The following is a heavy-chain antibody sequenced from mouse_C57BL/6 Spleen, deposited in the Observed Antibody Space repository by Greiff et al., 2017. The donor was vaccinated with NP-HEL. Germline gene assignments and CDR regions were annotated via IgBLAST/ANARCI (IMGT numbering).Heavy chain of an antibody. J-gene: IGHJ3*01. Sequence: EVKLMESGAELVRPGASVKLSCTASGFNIKDDYMHWVKQRPEQGLEWIGWIDPENGDTEYDSKFQGKATITADTSSNTAYLQLSSPTSEDTAVYYCTTRYYGPFAYWGQGTLVTVSA. CDR1: GFNIKDDY. CDR3: TTRYYGPFAY. CDR2: IDPENGDT. D-gene: IGHD1-2*01. V-gene: IGHV14-4*01.